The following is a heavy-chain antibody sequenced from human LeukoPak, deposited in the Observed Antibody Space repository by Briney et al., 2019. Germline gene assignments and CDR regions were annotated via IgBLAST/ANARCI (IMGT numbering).Heavy chain of an antibody. CDR3: AKDRSRAAVDLDAFDI. Sequence: GGSLRLSCATSGFTFSSYAMSWVRQAPGKGLEWVSSIYKSGAAYFADSVKGRFTISRDNSKNTLYLQMNSLRAEDTAVYYCAKDRSRAAVDLDAFDIWGQGTMVTVSS. D-gene: IGHD6-13*01. CDR2: IYKSGAA. J-gene: IGHJ3*02. CDR1: GFTFSSYA. V-gene: IGHV3-23*01.